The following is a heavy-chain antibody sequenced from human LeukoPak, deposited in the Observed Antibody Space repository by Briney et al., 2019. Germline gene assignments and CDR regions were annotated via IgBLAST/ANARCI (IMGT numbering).Heavy chain of an antibody. D-gene: IGHD6-13*01. J-gene: IGHJ6*03. CDR3: ARGAAAAGDYYYYYMDV. V-gene: IGHV3-7*03. CDR1: GFIFSSYW. CDR2: IKEDGSDK. Sequence: GGSLRLSCAASGFIFSSYWMAWVRQAPGKGLEWVANIKEDGSDKNYVESLKGRFTISRDNAKNSLYLQMNSLRAEDTALYYCARGAAAAGDYYYYYMDVWGKGTTVTVSS.